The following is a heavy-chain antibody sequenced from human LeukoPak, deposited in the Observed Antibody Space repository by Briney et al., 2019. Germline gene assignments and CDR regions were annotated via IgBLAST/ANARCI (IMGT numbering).Heavy chain of an antibody. Sequence: GGSLRLACAASGFRFSSYAMSWVRQAPGKGLEWVSATSGSGVSTYYADSVKGRFTVSRDNSKNTLYLQMSSLRAEDTAVYYCARAPNNTDYSAGYWYFDLWGRGTLFTVSS. D-gene: IGHD3-16*01. CDR3: ARAPNNTDYSAGYWYFDL. J-gene: IGHJ2*01. V-gene: IGHV3-23*01. CDR2: TSGSGVST. CDR1: GFRFSSYA.